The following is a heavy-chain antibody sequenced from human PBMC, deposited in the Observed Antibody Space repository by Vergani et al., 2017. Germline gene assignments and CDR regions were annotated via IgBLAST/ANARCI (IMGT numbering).Heavy chain of an antibody. Sequence: QVQLQQWGAGLLKPSETLSLTCAVYGGSFSGYYWSWIRQHPGKGLEWIGYIYYSGSTYYNPSLKSRVTISVDTSKNQFSLKLSSATAADTAVYYCARDLSRSSWFDPWGQGTLVTVSS. V-gene: IGHV4-34*01. CDR1: GGSFSGYY. J-gene: IGHJ5*02. CDR2: IYYSGST. D-gene: IGHD3-16*02. CDR3: ARDLSRSSWFDP.